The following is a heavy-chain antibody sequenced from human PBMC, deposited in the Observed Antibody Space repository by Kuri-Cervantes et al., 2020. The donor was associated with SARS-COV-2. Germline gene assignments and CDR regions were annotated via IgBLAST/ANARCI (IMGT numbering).Heavy chain of an antibody. Sequence: GESLKISCAASGFTVSSNYMSWVRQAPGKGLEWVSVIYSGGSTYYADSVKGRFTISRDNSKNTLYLQMNSLRAEDTAVYYCAKLGSRRHYEDWGRGTLVTVSS. D-gene: IGHD4-17*01. CDR1: GFTVSSNY. J-gene: IGHJ4*02. CDR2: IYSGGST. V-gene: IGHV3-53*01. CDR3: AKLGSRRHYED.